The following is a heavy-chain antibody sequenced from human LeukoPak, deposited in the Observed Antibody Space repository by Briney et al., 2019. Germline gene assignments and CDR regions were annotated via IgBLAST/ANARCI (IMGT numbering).Heavy chain of an antibody. Sequence: SVKVSCKASGGTFSSYAISWVRQAPGQGLEWMGGIIPIFGTANYAQKFQGRVTITTDESTSTAYMELSSLRSEDTAVYYCARGPQIGYYDSSGPRFPFDPWGQGTLVTVSS. CDR3: ARGPQIGYYDSSGPRFPFDP. J-gene: IGHJ5*02. CDR2: IIPIFGTA. V-gene: IGHV1-69*05. D-gene: IGHD3-22*01. CDR1: GGTFSSYA.